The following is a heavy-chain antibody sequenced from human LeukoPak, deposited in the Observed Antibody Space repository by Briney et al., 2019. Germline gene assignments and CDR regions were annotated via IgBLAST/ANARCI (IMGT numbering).Heavy chain of an antibody. V-gene: IGHV3-7*01. CDR3: ARDRSAVTTERFAN. CDR1: GFTFSMFW. D-gene: IGHD4-17*01. Sequence: GVSLRRSCSASGFTFSMFWMIWVRQAPGKGLEWVANINQDGSEKNYVDYVKGRFTISRDNAKNSLYLQLNSLRAEDTSVYYCARDRSAVTTERFANWGQGTLVTVSS. J-gene: IGHJ4*02. CDR2: INQDGSEK.